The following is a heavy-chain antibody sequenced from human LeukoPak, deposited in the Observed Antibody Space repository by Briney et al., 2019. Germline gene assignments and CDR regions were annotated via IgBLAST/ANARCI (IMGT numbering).Heavy chain of an antibody. CDR1: GGSFSGYY. D-gene: IGHD4-17*01. CDR2: INHSGST. J-gene: IGHJ4*02. V-gene: IGHV4-34*01. CDR3: ADPSHGDSDY. Sequence: PSETLSLTCAVYGGSFSGYYWSWIRQPPGKGLEWIGEINHSGSTNYNPSLKGRVTISVDTSKNQFSLKLSSVTAADTAVYYCADPSHGDSDYWGQGTLVTVSS.